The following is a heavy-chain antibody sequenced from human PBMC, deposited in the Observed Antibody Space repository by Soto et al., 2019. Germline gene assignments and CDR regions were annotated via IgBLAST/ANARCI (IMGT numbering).Heavy chain of an antibody. CDR3: ARAPDKYYFDS. V-gene: IGHV4-34*01. Sequence: SETLSLTCAVYGGSVNGYYWTWIRQPPGKGPEWIGDINHSGSTNYHPSLKSRVTISVDTSKNQFSLKLRSVTAADMAVFYCARAPDKYYFDSWGQGTLVTVSS. CDR2: INHSGST. J-gene: IGHJ4*02. CDR1: GGSVNGYY.